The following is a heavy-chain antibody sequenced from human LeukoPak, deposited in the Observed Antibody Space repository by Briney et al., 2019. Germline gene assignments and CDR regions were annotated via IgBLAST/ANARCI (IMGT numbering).Heavy chain of an antibody. Sequence: SETLSLTYTVSGGSISNSNYYWGWIRQPPGKGLEWIGGIYYSGSAYYNPSLKSRVTISIDTSQNQFSLKLTSVTAADTAVYCCARRAVTRYFDYWGQGTLVTVSS. CDR3: ARRAVTRYFDY. J-gene: IGHJ4*02. CDR1: GGSISNSNYY. V-gene: IGHV4-39*07. D-gene: IGHD4-23*01. CDR2: IYYSGSA.